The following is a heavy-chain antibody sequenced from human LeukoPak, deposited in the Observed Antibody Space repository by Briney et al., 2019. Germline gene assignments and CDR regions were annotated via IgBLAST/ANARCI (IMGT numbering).Heavy chain of an antibody. CDR2: INPNSGGT. Sequence: ASVKVSCKASGYTLTAYYIYWVRQAPGQGLEWMGRINPNSGGTDYAQNFQGRVTMTRDTFISTAYMELSRLRSEDTAVYYCARGGRSGSVGPYYYYMDVWGKGTTVTVSS. V-gene: IGHV1-2*06. D-gene: IGHD1-26*01. J-gene: IGHJ6*03. CDR3: ARGGRSGSVGPYYYYMDV. CDR1: GYTLTAYY.